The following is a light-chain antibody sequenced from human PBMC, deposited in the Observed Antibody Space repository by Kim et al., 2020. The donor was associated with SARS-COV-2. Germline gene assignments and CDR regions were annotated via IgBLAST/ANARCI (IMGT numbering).Light chain of an antibody. CDR2: RDS. CDR1: NIGSKN. V-gene: IGLV3-9*01. CDR3: QVWDSSTGV. J-gene: IGLJ2*01. Sequence: VSVALGQTARITCGGNNIGSKNVHWYQQKPGQAPVLVIYRDSNRPSGIPERFSGSNSGNTATLTISRAQAGDEADYYCQVWDSSTGVFGGGTQLTVL.